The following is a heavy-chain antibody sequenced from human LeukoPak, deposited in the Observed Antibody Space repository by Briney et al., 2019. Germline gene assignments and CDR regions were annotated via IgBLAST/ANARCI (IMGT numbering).Heavy chain of an antibody. D-gene: IGHD1-26*01. CDR3: ATPFRVGATTWNDY. J-gene: IGHJ4*02. V-gene: IGHV3-23*01. CDR2: ISGSGSGT. CDR1: GFTFSNYA. Sequence: GGSLRLSCAASGFTFSNYAMSWVRQAPGKGLEWVSGISGSGSGTYYVDSVKGRFTISRDNSKNTLYLQMNCLRAEDTAVYYCATPFRVGATTWNDYWGQGTLVTVSS.